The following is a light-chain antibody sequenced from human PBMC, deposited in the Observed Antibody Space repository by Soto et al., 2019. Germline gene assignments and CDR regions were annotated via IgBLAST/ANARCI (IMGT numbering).Light chain of an antibody. Sequence: EIVLTQSPATLSLSPGERATLSCRASQNVSSYLAWYQQKPGQAPRLLISDASNRPPGIPARFSGSGSGTDFTLTITTLEPEDFAVYYCQQRSNWPSWTFGQGTKV. V-gene: IGKV3-11*01. CDR3: QQRSNWPSWT. J-gene: IGKJ1*01. CDR2: DAS. CDR1: QNVSSY.